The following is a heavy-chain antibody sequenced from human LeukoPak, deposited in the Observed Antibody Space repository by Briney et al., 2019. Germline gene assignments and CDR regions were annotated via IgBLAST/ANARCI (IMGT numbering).Heavy chain of an antibody. CDR1: GGSISSYY. CDR2: IYYSGST. D-gene: IGHD3-9*01. V-gene: IGHV4-59*01. Sequence: PSETLSLTCTVSGGSISSYYWSWIRQPPGKGLEWIGYIYYSGSTNYNPSLKSRVTISVDTSKNQFSLKLSSVTAADTAVYYCARDAPGFGLTGYWNYGMDVWGQGTLVTVPS. CDR3: ARDAPGFGLTGYWNYGMDV. J-gene: IGHJ6*02.